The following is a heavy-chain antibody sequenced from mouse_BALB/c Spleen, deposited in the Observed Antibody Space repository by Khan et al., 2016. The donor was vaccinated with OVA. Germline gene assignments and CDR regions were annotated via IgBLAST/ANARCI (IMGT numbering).Heavy chain of an antibody. J-gene: IGHJ2*01. CDR2: ICYSGNT. CDR3: ARTARIKY. V-gene: IGHV3-1*02. Sequence: EVQLVETGPGLVKPSQSLSLTCTVTGYSFTSGYGWNWIRQFPGNKLEWMGYICYSGNTNYNPSLKIRISITRDTSKNQFFLQLNSVTTEDTATYYCARTARIKYWGQGTTLTVSS. D-gene: IGHD1-2*01. CDR1: GYSFTSGYG.